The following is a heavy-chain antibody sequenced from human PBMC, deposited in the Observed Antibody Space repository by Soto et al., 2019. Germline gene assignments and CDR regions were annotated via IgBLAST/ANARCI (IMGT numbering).Heavy chain of an antibody. V-gene: IGHV3-33*01. CDR2: IWYDGSNK. J-gene: IGHJ3*02. D-gene: IGHD2-2*01. CDR3: ARAVGYIVVVPAANGPPNDAFDI. Sequence: PGGSLRLSCAASGFTFSSYGMHWVRQAPGKGLEWVAVIWYDGSNKYYADSVKGRFTISRDNSKNTLYLQMNSLRAEDTAVYYCARAVGYIVVVPAANGPPNDAFDIWGQGTMVTVSS. CDR1: GFTFSSYG.